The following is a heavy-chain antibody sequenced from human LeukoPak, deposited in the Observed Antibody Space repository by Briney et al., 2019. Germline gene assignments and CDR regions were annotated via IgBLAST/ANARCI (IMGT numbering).Heavy chain of an antibody. D-gene: IGHD6-19*01. CDR2: ISSNGGST. CDR1: GFTFSSYA. J-gene: IGHJ4*02. V-gene: IGHV3-64*04. Sequence: GGSLRLSCSASGFTFSSYAMHWVRQAPGKGLEYVSAISSNGGSTYYADSVKGRFTISRDNSKNTLYLQMNSLRAEDTAVYYCARAPFIAVAGNLDYWGQGTLVTVSS. CDR3: ARAPFIAVAGNLDY.